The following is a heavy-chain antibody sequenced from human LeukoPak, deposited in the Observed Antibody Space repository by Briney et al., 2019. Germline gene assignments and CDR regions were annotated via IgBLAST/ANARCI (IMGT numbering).Heavy chain of an antibody. D-gene: IGHD5-12*01. CDR1: GFTFSSYS. CDR2: ISSSSSYI. J-gene: IGHJ4*02. Sequence: GRSLRLSCAASGFTFSSYSMNWVRQAPGKGLEWVSSISSSSSYIYYADSVKGRFTISRDNAKNSLYLQMNSLRAEDTAVYYCASGGGYSGYDPFDYWGQGTLVTVSS. CDR3: ASGGGYSGYDPFDY. V-gene: IGHV3-21*01.